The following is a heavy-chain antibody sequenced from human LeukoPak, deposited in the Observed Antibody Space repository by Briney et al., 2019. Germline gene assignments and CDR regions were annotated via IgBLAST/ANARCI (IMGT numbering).Heavy chain of an antibody. CDR3: ARDADYGDYVTQDYYYGMDV. CDR1: GYTFTSYD. J-gene: IGHJ6*02. Sequence: ASAKVSCKASGYTFTSYDINWVRQATGQGLEWMGWMNPNSGNTGYAQKFQGRVTMTRNTSISTAYMELSSLRSEDTAVYYCARDADYGDYVTQDYYYGMDVWGQGTTVTVSS. CDR2: MNPNSGNT. V-gene: IGHV1-8*01. D-gene: IGHD4-17*01.